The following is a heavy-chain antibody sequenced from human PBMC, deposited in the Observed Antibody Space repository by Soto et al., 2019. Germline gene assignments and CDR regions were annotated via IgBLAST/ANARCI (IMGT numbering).Heavy chain of an antibody. CDR3: ARDLYCSGGSCYHHAAFDI. CDR1: GFTFSSYS. CDR2: ISSSSSYI. Sequence: GGSLRLSCAASGFTFSSYSMNWVRQAPGKGLEWVSSISSSSSYIYYADSVKGRFTISRDNAKNSLYLQMNSLRAEDTAVFYCARDLYCSGGSCYHHAAFDIWGQGTMVTVSS. D-gene: IGHD2-15*01. J-gene: IGHJ3*02. V-gene: IGHV3-21*01.